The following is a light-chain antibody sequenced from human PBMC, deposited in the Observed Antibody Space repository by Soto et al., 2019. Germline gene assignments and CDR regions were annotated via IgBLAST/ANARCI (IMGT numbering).Light chain of an antibody. J-gene: IGKJ4*01. CDR2: DVS. CDR1: RSLGGIY. CDR3: QQYRSSLS. Sequence: EVVLTQSPGTLSLSPGERATLSSRASRSLGGIYLGWYQQNRGQAPRLLIYDVSTRVTGTPDRFSGSGSGTDFTLTISRLEHEDFAVYYCQQYRSSLSFAGGTIVEIK. V-gene: IGKV3-20*01.